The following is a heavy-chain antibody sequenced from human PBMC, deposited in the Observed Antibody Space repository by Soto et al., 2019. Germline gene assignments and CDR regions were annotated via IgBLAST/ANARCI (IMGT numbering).Heavy chain of an antibody. CDR1: GFTFSSYW. V-gene: IGHV3-7*01. D-gene: IGHD1-1*01. Sequence: EVHLEESGGGLVHPGGSLRLSCAASGFTFSSYWMNWVRQAPGKGLEWVANIDEDGSEYNDAESVRGRFTISRDNAKNTLYLQMNSLRAADSAVYYCARTGDGHHDFLDYWGQGILVSVSS. CDR2: IDEDGSEY. CDR3: ARTGDGHHDFLDY. J-gene: IGHJ4*02.